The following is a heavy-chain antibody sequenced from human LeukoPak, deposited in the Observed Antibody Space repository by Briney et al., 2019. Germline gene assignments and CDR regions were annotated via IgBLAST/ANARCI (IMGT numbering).Heavy chain of an antibody. Sequence: ASVKVSCKPSGYTFTSFGINWVRQAPGQGLEWMGWISVYNGDTNYAQKFQDRVIMTTDTSTRTAYMELRSLSSDDTAMYYCTRGIKSTPNYYWGQGTLVTVSS. CDR3: TRGIKSTPNYY. D-gene: IGHD2/OR15-2a*01. CDR2: ISVYNGDT. CDR1: GYTFTSFG. J-gene: IGHJ4*02. V-gene: IGHV1-18*01.